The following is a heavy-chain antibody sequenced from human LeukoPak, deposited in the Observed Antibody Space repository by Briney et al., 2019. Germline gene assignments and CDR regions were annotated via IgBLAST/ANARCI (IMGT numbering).Heavy chain of an antibody. CDR3: ARDRTIDAFDI. V-gene: IGHV1-69-2*01. Sequence: ASVKISCKVSGYAFTDYYMHWVQQAPGKGLEWMGLVDPEDGETIYAEKFQGRVTITADTSTDTAYMELSSLRSEDTAVYYCARDRTIDAFDIWGQGTMVTVSS. CDR2: VDPEDGET. J-gene: IGHJ3*02. CDR1: GYAFTDYY.